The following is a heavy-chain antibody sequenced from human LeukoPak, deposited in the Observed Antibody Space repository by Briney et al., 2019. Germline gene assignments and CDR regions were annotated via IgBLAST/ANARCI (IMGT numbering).Heavy chain of an antibody. Sequence: GGSLRLSCTASGFTFSNFWMSWVRQAPGKGLEWVANMKKDGSEKYYGDSVKGRFTISRDNAKNSLYLQMNSLRAEDTAVYYCAREGGTYDSSGYYQAYDAFDIWGQGTMVTVSS. J-gene: IGHJ3*02. V-gene: IGHV3-7*05. CDR1: GFTFSNFW. CDR2: MKKDGSEK. D-gene: IGHD3-22*01. CDR3: AREGGTYDSSGYYQAYDAFDI.